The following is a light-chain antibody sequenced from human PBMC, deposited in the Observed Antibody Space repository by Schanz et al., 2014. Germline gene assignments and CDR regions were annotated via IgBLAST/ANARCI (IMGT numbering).Light chain of an antibody. V-gene: IGLV1-44*01. CDR3: QSYDSSLSGWV. Sequence: QSVLTQPPSASATPGQTITISCSGSDSNIGNNNVNWYQQVPGTAPKLLIYTNDDRPSGVPDRFSGSKSGTSASLAITGLQAEDEGDYYCQSYDSSLSGWVFGGGTKLTVL. CDR2: TND. CDR1: DSNIGNNN. J-gene: IGLJ3*02.